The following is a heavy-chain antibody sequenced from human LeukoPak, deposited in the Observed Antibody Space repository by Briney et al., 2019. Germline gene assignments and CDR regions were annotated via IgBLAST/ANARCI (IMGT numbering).Heavy chain of an antibody. D-gene: IGHD6-13*01. CDR3: AKDQDSSWYINWFDP. Sequence: GGSLRLSCAASGFTFSSYAMSWVRQAPGKGLEWVSAISGSGDSTNYADSVKGRFTISRDNSKNTLYLQMNSLRAEDTAVYYCAKDQDSSWYINWFDPWGQGTLVTVSS. V-gene: IGHV3-23*01. CDR1: GFTFSSYA. J-gene: IGHJ5*02. CDR2: ISGSGDST.